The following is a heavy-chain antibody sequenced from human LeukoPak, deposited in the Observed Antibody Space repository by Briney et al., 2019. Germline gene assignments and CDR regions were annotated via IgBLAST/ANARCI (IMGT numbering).Heavy chain of an antibody. D-gene: IGHD6-6*01. CDR2: IIPIFGTA. J-gene: IGHJ5*02. CDR1: GGTFSSYA. V-gene: IGHV1-69*05. Sequence: SVTVSCKASGGTFSSYAISWVRQAPGQGLEWMGGIIPIFGTANYAQKFQGRVTITTDESTSTAYMELSSLRSEDTAVYYCARVSPYIEARQYNWFDPWGQGTLVTVSS. CDR3: ARVSPYIEARQYNWFDP.